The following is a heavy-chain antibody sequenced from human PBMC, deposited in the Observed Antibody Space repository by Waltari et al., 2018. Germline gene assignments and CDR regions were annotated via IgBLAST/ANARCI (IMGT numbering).Heavy chain of an antibody. J-gene: IGHJ2*01. CDR1: GGSISSHY. CDR3: ARSFFPAGVVTLYCYFDL. D-gene: IGHD3-22*01. V-gene: IGHV4-59*11. CDR2: IYYRGST. Sequence: QVQLQESGPGLVKPSETLSLTCTVSGGSISSHYWSWIRQPPGKGLEWIGYIYYRGSTNYNPSLKSRVTISVETSKNHFSLKLSSVTAADTAVYYCARSFFPAGVVTLYCYFDLWGRGTLVTVSS.